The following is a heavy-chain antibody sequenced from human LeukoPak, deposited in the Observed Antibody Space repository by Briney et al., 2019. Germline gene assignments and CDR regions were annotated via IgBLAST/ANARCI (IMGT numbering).Heavy chain of an antibody. D-gene: IGHD2-2*01. Sequence: GASVKVSCMASGYTFTDYYMHWVRQAPGQGLEWMGWVNGNTGATLYAQKFQGRVTMSRDTSISTAYMELSRLRSDDTAVYYCARDRSSSLRYGPFDYWGQGTLVTVSS. J-gene: IGHJ4*02. V-gene: IGHV1-2*02. CDR3: ARDRSSSLRYGPFDY. CDR2: VNGNTGAT. CDR1: GYTFTDYY.